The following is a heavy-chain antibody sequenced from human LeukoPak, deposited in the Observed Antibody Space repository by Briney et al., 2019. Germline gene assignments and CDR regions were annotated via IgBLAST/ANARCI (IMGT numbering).Heavy chain of an antibody. CDR2: IFYDGSDK. Sequence: PGGSLRLSCAASGFTFNSYAMHWVRQAPGKGLEWVAVIFYDGSDKYYADSVKGRFTISRDNSKNTLDLQMNSLRGEDTAVYYCVRDRQWLVGTKEYYDLDVWGKGTTVTVSS. CDR1: GFTFNSYA. J-gene: IGHJ6*04. D-gene: IGHD6-19*01. CDR3: VRDRQWLVGTKEYYDLDV. V-gene: IGHV3-30*04.